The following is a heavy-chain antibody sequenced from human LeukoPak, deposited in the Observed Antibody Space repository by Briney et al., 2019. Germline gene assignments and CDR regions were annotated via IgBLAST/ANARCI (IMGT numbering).Heavy chain of an antibody. D-gene: IGHD4-17*01. V-gene: IGHV4-34*01. J-gene: IGHJ4*02. CDR3: ARDYNYGDYGVPFDY. Sequence: SETLSLTCAVYGGSFSGYYWSWIRQPPGKGLEWIGEINHSGSTNYNPSLKSRVTISVDTSKNQFSLKLSSVTAADTAVYYCARDYNYGDYGVPFDYWGQGTLVTVSS. CDR1: GGSFSGYY. CDR2: INHSGST.